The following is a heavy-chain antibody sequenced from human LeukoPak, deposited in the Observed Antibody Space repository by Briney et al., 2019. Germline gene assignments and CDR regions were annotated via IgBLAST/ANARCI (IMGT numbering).Heavy chain of an antibody. D-gene: IGHD6-19*01. CDR2: INPSGGST. J-gene: IGHJ4*02. CDR3: ASTPRIAVAGLDY. CDR1: GYTFTGYY. Sequence: GASVKVSCKASGYTFTGYYMHWVRQAPGQGLEWMGIINPSGGSTSYAQKFQGRVTMTRDTSTSTVYMELSSLRSEDTAVYYCASTPRIAVAGLDYWGQGTLVTVSS. V-gene: IGHV1-46*01.